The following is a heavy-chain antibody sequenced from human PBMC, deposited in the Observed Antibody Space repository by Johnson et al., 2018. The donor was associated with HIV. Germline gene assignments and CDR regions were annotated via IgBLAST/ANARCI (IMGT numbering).Heavy chain of an antibody. J-gene: IGHJ3*02. V-gene: IGHV3-23*04. CDR1: GFAFSSYA. Sequence: VQLVESGGGVVQPGGSLRLSCAASGFAFSSYAMTWVRQAPGKGLEWVSSISGSGGSTYYADSVKGQFTISRDNSKNTLYLQMSSLRAEDTDIYYCAIVGATQDAFDIWGQGTMVTVAS. CDR2: ISGSGGST. CDR3: AIVGATQDAFDI. D-gene: IGHD1-26*01.